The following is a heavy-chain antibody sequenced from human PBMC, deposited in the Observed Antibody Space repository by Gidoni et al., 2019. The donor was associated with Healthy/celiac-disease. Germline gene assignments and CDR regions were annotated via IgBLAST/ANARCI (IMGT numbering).Heavy chain of an antibody. Sequence: EVQLVESGGGLVQPGGSLRLSCAASGFPFSSYWMSWVRQAPGKGLEWVANIKQDGSEKYYVDSVKGRFTISRDNAKNSLYLQMNSLRAEDTAVYYCARDALTGDSSDYWGQGTLVTVSS. CDR1: GFPFSSYW. CDR2: IKQDGSEK. V-gene: IGHV3-7*01. D-gene: IGHD7-27*01. J-gene: IGHJ4*02. CDR3: ARDALTGDSSDY.